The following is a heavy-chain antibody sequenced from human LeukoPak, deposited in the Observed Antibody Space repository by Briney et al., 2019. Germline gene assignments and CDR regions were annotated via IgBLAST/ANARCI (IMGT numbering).Heavy chain of an antibody. J-gene: IGHJ3*02. V-gene: IGHV3-30*04. Sequence: GGSLRLSCAASGFTFSSYAMHWVRQAPGKGLEWVAVISYDGSNKYYADSVKGRFTISRDNSKNTLYLQMNSLRAEDTAVYYCARDVEYYYDSSGHPRTAFDIWGQGTMVTVSS. CDR1: GFTFSSYA. CDR2: ISYDGSNK. D-gene: IGHD3-22*01. CDR3: ARDVEYYYDSSGHPRTAFDI.